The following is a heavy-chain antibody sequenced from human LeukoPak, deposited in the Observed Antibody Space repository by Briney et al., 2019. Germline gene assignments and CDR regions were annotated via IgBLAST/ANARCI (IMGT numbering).Heavy chain of an antibody. V-gene: IGHV4-59*08. CDR1: GGSISSYY. Sequence: SETLALTCTVSGGSISSYYWSWIRQPPGKGLERIGHIYYSGSTNYNPSLKSRVTISVDTSKNQFSLRLSSVTAADTAVYYCARGPYAFDIWGQGTMVTVFS. J-gene: IGHJ3*02. CDR3: ARGPYAFDI. CDR2: IYYSGST.